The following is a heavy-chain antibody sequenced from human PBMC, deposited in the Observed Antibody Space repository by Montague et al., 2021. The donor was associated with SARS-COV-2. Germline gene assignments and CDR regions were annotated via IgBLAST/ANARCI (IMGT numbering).Heavy chain of an antibody. CDR3: ARDDPYCTNGVCYTSNWFDP. J-gene: IGHJ5*02. CDR1: GDSVSGNGPA. D-gene: IGHD2-8*01. CDR2: TYYRSKWYN. V-gene: IGHV6-1*01. Sequence: CAISGDSVSGNGPAWNWVRQSPSLGLEWLGRTYYRSKWYNDYVVXVKSRITINPDTSKNQFSLQLNSVTPEDTAVYYCARDDPYCTNGVCYTSNWFDPWGQGTLVTVSS.